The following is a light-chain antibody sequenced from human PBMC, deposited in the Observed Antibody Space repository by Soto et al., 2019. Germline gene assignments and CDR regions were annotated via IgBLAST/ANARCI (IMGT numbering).Light chain of an antibody. CDR3: HQYDSSPLT. Sequence: EIVLTQSPGTLSLSPGAIATLSCRASQSVSSSYLAWDQQKPGQAPRLLIYGASSRATGIPARCSGSGSGTDFTLIISRLEPEDCAVYYCHQYDSSPLTFGGGTKLEIK. V-gene: IGKV3-20*01. J-gene: IGKJ4*02. CDR2: GAS. CDR1: QSVSSSY.